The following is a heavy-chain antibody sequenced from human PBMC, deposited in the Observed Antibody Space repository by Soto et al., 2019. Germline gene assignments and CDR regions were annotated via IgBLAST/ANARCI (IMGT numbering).Heavy chain of an antibody. D-gene: IGHD1-7*01. J-gene: IGHJ6*03. V-gene: IGHV6-1*01. CDR1: GDSVSSNNAA. Sequence: PSQTLTRTCAISGDSVSSNNAACNWIRQSPSRGLEWLGRTYYRSKWYNDYAVSVKSRITINPDTSKNQFSLQLNSVTPEDTAVYCCARGVYRGNWNYFWVEGKNYYYYHVHLYGKAPPATVPS. CDR2: TYYRSKWYN. CDR3: ARGVYRGNWNYFWVEGKNYYYYHVHL.